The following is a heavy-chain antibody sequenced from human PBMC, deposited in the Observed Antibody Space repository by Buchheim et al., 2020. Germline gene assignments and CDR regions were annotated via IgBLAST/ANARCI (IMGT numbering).Heavy chain of an antibody. J-gene: IGHJ6*02. CDR2: ITSSGGTT. Sequence: EVQLLESGGGLIQPGGSLRLSCAASEFTFSNYAFSWVRQAPGRGLEWVSAITSSGGTTYYADSVKGRFTISRDNSKNPLYLQMNSVRAEDTAVYYCTKSWSNYYYYYGLDVWGQGTT. D-gene: IGHD2-15*01. CDR1: EFTFSNYA. V-gene: IGHV3-23*01. CDR3: TKSWSNYYYYYGLDV.